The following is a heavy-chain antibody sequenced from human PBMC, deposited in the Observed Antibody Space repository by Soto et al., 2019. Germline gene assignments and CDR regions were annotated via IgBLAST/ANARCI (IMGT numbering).Heavy chain of an antibody. J-gene: IGHJ6*02. CDR3: AKGPISPYGMDV. Sequence: GGSLRLSCAASGFTFSSYEMNWVRQAPGKGLEWVSYISSSGSTIYYADSVKGRFTISRDNAKNSLYLQMNSLGAEDTAVYYCAKGPISPYGMDVWGQGTTVTVSS. V-gene: IGHV3-48*03. CDR2: ISSSGSTI. CDR1: GFTFSSYE. D-gene: IGHD3-3*01.